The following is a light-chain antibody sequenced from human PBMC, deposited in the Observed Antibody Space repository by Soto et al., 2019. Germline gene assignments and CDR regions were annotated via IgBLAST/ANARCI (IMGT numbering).Light chain of an antibody. Sequence: QSALTQPASVSGSPGQSITISCTGTSSDVGGYNYVSWYQQHPGKAPKLMIYDVSNRPSGVSNRFSGSKSGNTASLTISGLQAEEEADYYCSSYTISSTLVLFGGGTKLTVL. CDR3: SSYTISSTLVL. V-gene: IGLV2-14*01. J-gene: IGLJ2*01. CDR1: SSDVGGYNY. CDR2: DVS.